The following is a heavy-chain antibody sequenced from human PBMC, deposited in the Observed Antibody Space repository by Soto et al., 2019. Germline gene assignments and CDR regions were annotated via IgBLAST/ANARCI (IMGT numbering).Heavy chain of an antibody. CDR2: FDPEDGET. Sequence: GASVKVSCKASGYTLTELSMHWVRQAPGKGLEWMGGFDPEDGETIYAQKFQGRVTMTEDTSTDTAYMELSSLRSEDTAVYYCAAPEPIVVVVAATLSPHDAFDIWGQGTMVTVSS. D-gene: IGHD2-15*01. CDR3: AAPEPIVVVVAATLSPHDAFDI. V-gene: IGHV1-24*01. CDR1: GYTLTELS. J-gene: IGHJ3*02.